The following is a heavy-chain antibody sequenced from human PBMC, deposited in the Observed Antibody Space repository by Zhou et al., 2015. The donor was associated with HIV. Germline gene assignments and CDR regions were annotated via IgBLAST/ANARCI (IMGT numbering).Heavy chain of an antibody. CDR3: ARWGGXSRDLGFDY. V-gene: IGHV1-69*05. CDR2: IIPIFGTA. J-gene: IGHJ4*02. Sequence: QVQLVQSGAEVKKPGSSVKVSCKASGGTFSSYAISWVRQAPGQGLEWMGGIIPIFGTANYAQKLQGRVTMTTDTSTSTAYMELRSLRSDDTAVYYCARWGGXSRDLGFDYWGQGTLVTVSS. D-gene: IGHD5-12*01. CDR1: GGTFSSYA.